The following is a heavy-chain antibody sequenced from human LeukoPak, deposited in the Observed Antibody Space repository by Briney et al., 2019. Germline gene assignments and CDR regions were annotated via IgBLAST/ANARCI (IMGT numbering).Heavy chain of an antibody. D-gene: IGHD2-2*01. CDR3: AKVKPRCSSTSCQQRVYFDY. J-gene: IGHJ4*02. CDR1: GFTFSSYA. Sequence: GGSLRLSCAASGFTFSSYAMSWVRQAPGKGLEWVSAISGSGGSTYYADSVKGRFTISRDNSKNTLYLQMNSLRAEDTAVYYWAKVKPRCSSTSCQQRVYFDYWGQGTLVTVSS. V-gene: IGHV3-23*01. CDR2: ISGSGGST.